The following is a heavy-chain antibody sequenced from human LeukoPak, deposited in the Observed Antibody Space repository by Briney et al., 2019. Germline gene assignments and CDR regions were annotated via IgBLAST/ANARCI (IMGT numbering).Heavy chain of an antibody. J-gene: IGHJ4*02. CDR1: GFTFSSYA. V-gene: IGHV3-7*01. D-gene: IGHD6-19*01. Sequence: GGSLRLSCAASGFTFSSYAMSWVRQAPGKGLEWVASIKQDGSEKYYVDSVKGRFSISRDNAKNSLHLQMNSLRAEDTAVYYCARDHTVDGLVFDYWGQGILVTVSS. CDR3: ARDHTVDGLVFDY. CDR2: IKQDGSEK.